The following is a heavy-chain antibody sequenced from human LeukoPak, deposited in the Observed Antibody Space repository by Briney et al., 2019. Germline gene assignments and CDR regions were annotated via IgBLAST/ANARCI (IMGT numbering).Heavy chain of an antibody. J-gene: IGHJ4*02. V-gene: IGHV4-39*01. CDR2: IYYSGST. D-gene: IGHD5-18*01. CDR3: ARDGYTYGSFDY. CDR1: GGSISSSSYL. Sequence: SETLSLTCSVSGGSISSSSYLWGWIRQPPGKGLEWIGSIYYSGSTYSNPSLKSRVTISVDTSKSQFSLKLSSVTAADTAVYYCARDGYTYGSFDYWGQGTLVTVSS.